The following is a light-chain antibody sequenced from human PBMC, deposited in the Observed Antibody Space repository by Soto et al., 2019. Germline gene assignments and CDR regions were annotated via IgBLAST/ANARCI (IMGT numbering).Light chain of an antibody. J-gene: IGLJ3*02. V-gene: IGLV1-44*01. CDR3: AAWDDSLNGWV. CDR1: SSNIGSNT. CDR2: RNN. Sequence: QSVLTQPPSASGNPGQRVTISCSGSSSNIGSNTVNWYQQLPGTAPKLLIYRNNQRPSGVPDRFSGSKSGTSASLAISGLQSEDEADYYCAAWDDSLNGWVFGGGTQLTVL.